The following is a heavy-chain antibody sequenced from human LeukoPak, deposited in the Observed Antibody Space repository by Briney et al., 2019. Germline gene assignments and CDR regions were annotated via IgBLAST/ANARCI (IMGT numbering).Heavy chain of an antibody. CDR3: AKDPPFYSYGLDY. CDR2: ISSSGSTI. J-gene: IGHJ4*02. CDR1: GFTFSDYY. Sequence: GGSLRLSCAASGFTFSDYYMSWIRQAPGKGLEWVSYISSSGSTIYYADSVKGRFTISRDNAKNSLYLQMNSLRAEDAAVYYCAKDPPFYSYGLDYWGQGTLVTVSS. D-gene: IGHD5-18*01. V-gene: IGHV3-11*04.